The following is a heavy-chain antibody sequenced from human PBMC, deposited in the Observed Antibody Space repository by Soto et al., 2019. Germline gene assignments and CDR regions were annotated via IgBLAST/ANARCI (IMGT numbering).Heavy chain of an antibody. CDR2: IRSKANSYAT. CDR1: GVTFRGSA. Sequence: GGAPRISRAASGVTFRGSAMHWVRPGSRKGLEWVGRIRSKANSYATAYAASVKGRFTISRDDSKNTAYLQMNSLKTEDTAVYYCTRRVPAAMPAFDPWGQGTLVTVSS. CDR3: TRRVPAAMPAFDP. V-gene: IGHV3-73*01. D-gene: IGHD2-2*01. J-gene: IGHJ5*02.